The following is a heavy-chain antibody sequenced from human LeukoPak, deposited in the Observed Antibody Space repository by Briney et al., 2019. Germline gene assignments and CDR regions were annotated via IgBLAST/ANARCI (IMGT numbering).Heavy chain of an antibody. CDR1: GFTFSSYG. CDR2: IRYDGSNK. Sequence: GGSLRLFCAASGFTFSSYGMHWVRQAPGKGLEWVAFIRYDGSNKYYADSVKGRFTISRDNSKNTLYLQMNSLRAEDTAVYYCAKDHPAYYDILTGYHLPYFDYWGQGTLVTVSS. D-gene: IGHD3-9*01. J-gene: IGHJ4*02. CDR3: AKDHPAYYDILTGYHLPYFDY. V-gene: IGHV3-30*02.